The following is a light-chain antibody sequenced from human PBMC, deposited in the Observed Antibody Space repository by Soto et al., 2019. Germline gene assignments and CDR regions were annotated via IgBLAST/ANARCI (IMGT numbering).Light chain of an antibody. CDR3: AAWDDILNGYV. V-gene: IGLV1-44*01. Sequence: QSFLTHPPSSSGTPGQRVTISCSGSSSNIESNTVTWYQQLPGTAPKLVIYSNYDRPSGVPDRFSGSTSGTSASLVIRGLQSEDEADYYCAAWDDILNGYVFGGGTKVTVL. J-gene: IGLJ1*01. CDR2: SNY. CDR1: SSNIESNT.